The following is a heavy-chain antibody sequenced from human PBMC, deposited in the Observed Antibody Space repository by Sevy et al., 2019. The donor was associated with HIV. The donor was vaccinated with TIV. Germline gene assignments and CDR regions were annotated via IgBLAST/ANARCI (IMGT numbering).Heavy chain of an antibody. CDR3: AREGCTVPHDY. CDR2: FCLGGSTI. V-gene: IGHV3-23*01. J-gene: IGHJ4*02. D-gene: IGHD2-8*02. CDR1: GFTFSIYT. Sequence: GESLKISCAASGFTFSIYTMSWVRQAPGKGLEWVSTFCLGGSTIHYADSVKGRFTISRDNSKNTLYLQMNSLRADDTAVYYCAREGCTVPHDYWGQGTLVTVSS.